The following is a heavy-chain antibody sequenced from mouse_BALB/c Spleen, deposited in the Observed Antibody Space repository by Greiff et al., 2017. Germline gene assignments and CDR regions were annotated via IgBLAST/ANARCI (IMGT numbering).Heavy chain of an antibody. J-gene: IGHJ4*01. Sequence: EVKLMESGGGLVKPGGSLKLSCAASGFTFSSYAMSWVRQTPEKRLEWVASISSGGSTYYPDSVKGRFTISRDNAKNTLYLQMSSLKPEDTAMYYCARYGNFPMDYWGQGTSVTVSS. CDR3: ARYGNFPMDY. D-gene: IGHD2-1*01. V-gene: IGHV5-6-5*01. CDR1: GFTFSSYA. CDR2: ISSGGST.